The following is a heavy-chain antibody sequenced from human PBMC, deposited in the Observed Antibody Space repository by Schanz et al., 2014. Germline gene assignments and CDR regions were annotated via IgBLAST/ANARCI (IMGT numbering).Heavy chain of an antibody. Sequence: EVQLLESGGGLVQPGGSLRLSCAASGFSVGNKYMNWVRQAPGKGLEWVSAISGSGGNTYYADAVRGRFTISRDNSKNTLYLQMKSLRAEDTAVYYCARVKYCTITRCYRTETEGIYYMDVWGKGTTVTVSS. CDR3: ARVKYCTITRCYRTETEGIYYMDV. J-gene: IGHJ6*03. CDR2: ISGSGGNT. V-gene: IGHV3-23*01. CDR1: GFSVGNKY. D-gene: IGHD2-2*01.